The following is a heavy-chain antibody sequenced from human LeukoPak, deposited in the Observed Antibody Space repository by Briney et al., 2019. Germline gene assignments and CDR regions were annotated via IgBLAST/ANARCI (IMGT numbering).Heavy chain of an antibody. CDR1: GGSISSSNW. Sequence: PSGTLSLTCAVSGGSISSSNWWSWVRQPPGKGLEWIGEIYHSGSTNYNPSLKSRVTISVDKSKNQFSLKLSSVTAADTAVYYCARERVGATKWPVGFDYWGRGTLVTVSS. CDR2: IYHSGST. CDR3: ARERVGATKWPVGFDY. V-gene: IGHV4-4*02. J-gene: IGHJ4*02. D-gene: IGHD1-26*01.